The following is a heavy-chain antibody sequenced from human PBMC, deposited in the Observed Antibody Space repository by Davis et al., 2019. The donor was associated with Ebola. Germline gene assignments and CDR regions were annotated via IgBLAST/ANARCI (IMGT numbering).Heavy chain of an antibody. CDR2: ISGSGGST. D-gene: IGHD6-13*01. CDR1: GFTFSSYA. V-gene: IGHV3-23*01. Sequence: GESLKISCAASGFTFSSYAMSWVCQAPGKGLEWVSAISGSGGSTYYADSVKGRFTISRDNSKNTLYLQMNSLRAEDTAVYYCAKGFRQLAGGFDYWGQGTLVTVSS. CDR3: AKGFRQLAGGFDY. J-gene: IGHJ4*02.